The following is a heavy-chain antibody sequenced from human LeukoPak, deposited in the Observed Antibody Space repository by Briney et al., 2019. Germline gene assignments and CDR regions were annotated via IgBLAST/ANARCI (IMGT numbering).Heavy chain of an antibody. CDR1: GYTFTSYG. J-gene: IGHJ5*02. V-gene: IGHV1-18*01. CDR2: ISAYNGNT. Sequence: ASVKVSCKASGYTFTSYGISWVRQAPGQGLEWMGWISAYNGNTNYAQKLQGRVTMTTDTSTSTAYMELRNLRSDDTAVYYCARVVEQQLVRGLDWFDPWGQGTLVTVSS. CDR3: ARVVEQQLVRGLDWFDP. D-gene: IGHD6-13*01.